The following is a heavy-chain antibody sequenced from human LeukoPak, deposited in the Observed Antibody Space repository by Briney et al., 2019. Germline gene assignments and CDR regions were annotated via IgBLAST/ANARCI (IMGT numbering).Heavy chain of an antibody. V-gene: IGHV2-70*11. CDR1: GFSLSTSGMC. D-gene: IGHD5-12*01. CDR2: IDWDDDK. Sequence: QTLTLTCTFSGFSLSTSGMCGSWIRQPPGKALEWLARIDWDDDKYYSTSLKTRLTISKDTSKNQVVLTMTNMDPVDTATYYCARIKVRGYSGYDPYFDYWGQGTLVTVSS. J-gene: IGHJ4*02. CDR3: ARIKVRGYSGYDPYFDY.